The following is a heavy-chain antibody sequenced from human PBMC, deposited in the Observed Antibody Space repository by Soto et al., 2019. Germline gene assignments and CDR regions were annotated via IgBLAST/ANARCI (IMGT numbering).Heavy chain of an antibody. CDR2: IWYDGTNK. CDR1: GFTFSSYG. D-gene: IGHD1-20*01. CDR3: ARDNWDY. Sequence: PGGSLRLSCAASGFTFSSYGMHWVRQGPGKGLEWVAVIWYDGTNKYYGDSVKSRFTISRDNSKNTVYLQMNSLRDADTAVYYCARDNWDYWGQGTLVTVSS. V-gene: IGHV3-33*01. J-gene: IGHJ4*02.